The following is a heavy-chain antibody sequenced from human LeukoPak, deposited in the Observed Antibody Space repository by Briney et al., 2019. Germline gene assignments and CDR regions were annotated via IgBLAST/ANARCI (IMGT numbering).Heavy chain of an antibody. CDR2: ISAYNGNT. CDR3: ARDHHSSGWLNRKAPFDY. D-gene: IGHD6-19*01. CDR1: GYTFTSYG. Sequence: ASVKVSCKASGYTFTSYGISWVRQAPGQGLEWMGWISAYNGNTNYAQKPQGRVTMTTDTSTSTAYMELRSLRSDDTAVYYCARDHHSSGWLNRKAPFDYWGQGTLVTVSS. V-gene: IGHV1-18*01. J-gene: IGHJ4*02.